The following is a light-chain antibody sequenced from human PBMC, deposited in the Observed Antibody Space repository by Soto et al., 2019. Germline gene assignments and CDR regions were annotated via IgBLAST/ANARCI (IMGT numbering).Light chain of an antibody. CDR1: QSVNDNH. J-gene: IGKJ3*01. V-gene: IGKV3-20*01. CDR2: GAS. CDR3: QLYGGSPPRGT. Sequence: EVVLTQSPGTLSLSPGARATLSCRASQSVNDNHLAWYQQKGGQAPRLLIYGASTRATGVPERFSGSAFGTAYSLIINRLEPEDFALYYCQLYGGSPPRGTVGPGTTVEI.